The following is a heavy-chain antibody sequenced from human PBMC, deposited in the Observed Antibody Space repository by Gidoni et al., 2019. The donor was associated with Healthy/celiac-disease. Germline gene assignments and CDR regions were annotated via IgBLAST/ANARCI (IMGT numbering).Heavy chain of an antibody. CDR3: AKFPYCTNGVCHDY. CDR2: ISGSGGST. D-gene: IGHD2-8*01. Sequence: VQLVESGGGLVQPGGSLRLSCAASGFTFSSYAMCGVRQAPGKGLEWDSAISGSGGSTYYADSVKSRFTISRDNSKNTLYLQMNSLRAEDTAVYYCAKFPYCTNGVCHDYWGQGTLVTVSS. J-gene: IGHJ4*02. CDR1: GFTFSSYA. V-gene: IGHV3-23*04.